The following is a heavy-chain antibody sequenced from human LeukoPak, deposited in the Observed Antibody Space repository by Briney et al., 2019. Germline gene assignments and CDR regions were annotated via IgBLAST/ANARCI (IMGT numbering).Heavy chain of an antibody. J-gene: IGHJ6*02. D-gene: IGHD2-21*02. CDR1: GYTLTELS. CDR3: ATNPGGDPLYYYYGMDV. Sequence: GASVKVSCKVSGYTLTELSMHWVRQAPGKGLEWMGGFDPEDGETIYAQKFQGRVTMTEDTSTDTAYMELSSLRSEDTAVYYCATNPGGDPLYYYYGMDVWGQGTTVTVSS. V-gene: IGHV1-24*01. CDR2: FDPEDGET.